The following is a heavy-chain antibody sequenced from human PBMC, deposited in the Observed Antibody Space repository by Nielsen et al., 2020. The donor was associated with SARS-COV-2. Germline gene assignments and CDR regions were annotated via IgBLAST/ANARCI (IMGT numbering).Heavy chain of an antibody. Sequence: GESLKISCAASGFTFGSSWMHWVRQAPGKGLVWVSRINSDGRTTTYADSVKGRFTISIDNAKNTLYLQMNSLRAEDTAVYYCARAKFYDSGVDPWGQGTLVTVSS. CDR2: INSDGRTT. D-gene: IGHD5/OR15-5a*01. CDR1: GFTFGSSW. CDR3: ARAKFYDSGVDP. J-gene: IGHJ5*02. V-gene: IGHV3-74*01.